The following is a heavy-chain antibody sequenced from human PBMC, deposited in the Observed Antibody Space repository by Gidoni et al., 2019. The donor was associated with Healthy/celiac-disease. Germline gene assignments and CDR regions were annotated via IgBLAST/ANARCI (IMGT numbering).Heavy chain of an antibody. CDR3: ARWDYSSGSLDY. V-gene: IGHV3-30-3*01. J-gene: IGHJ4*02. D-gene: IGHD6-19*01. Sequence: QVQLVESGGGVVQPGRYLRLSCAASGFTFSSYAMHWVRQAPGKGLEWVAVISYDGSNKYYADSVKGRFTISRDNSKNTLYLQMNSLRAEDTAVYYCARWDYSSGSLDYWGQGTLVTVSS. CDR1: GFTFSSYA. CDR2: ISYDGSNK.